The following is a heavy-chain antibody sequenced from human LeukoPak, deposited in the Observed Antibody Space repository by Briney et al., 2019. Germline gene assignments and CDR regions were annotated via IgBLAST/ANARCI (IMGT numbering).Heavy chain of an antibody. V-gene: IGHV5-51*01. CDR1: GYSFTSYW. CDR3: ASGSFEFWSGLWGPSDAFDI. CDR2: IYPGDSDT. J-gene: IGHJ3*02. Sequence: GESLKISCKGSGYSFTSYWIGWVRQMPGKGLEWMGIIYPGDSDTRYSPSFQGQVTISADKSISTAYLQWSSLKASDTAMYYCASGSFEFWSGLWGPSDAFDIWGQGTMVTVSS. D-gene: IGHD3-3*01.